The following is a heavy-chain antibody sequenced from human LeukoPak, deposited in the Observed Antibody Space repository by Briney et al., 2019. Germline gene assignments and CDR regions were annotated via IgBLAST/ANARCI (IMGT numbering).Heavy chain of an antibody. D-gene: IGHD2-21*01. CDR1: GGSISSISYY. CDR2: ISGSGGST. CDR3: AKPRPTARDPADY. Sequence: ETLSLTCTVSGGSISSISYYWGWIRQPPGKGLEWVSAISGSGGSTYYADSVEGRFTISRDNSKNTLYLQMNSLRAEDTAVYYCAKPRPTARDPADYWGQGTLVTVSS. V-gene: IGHV3-23*01. J-gene: IGHJ4*02.